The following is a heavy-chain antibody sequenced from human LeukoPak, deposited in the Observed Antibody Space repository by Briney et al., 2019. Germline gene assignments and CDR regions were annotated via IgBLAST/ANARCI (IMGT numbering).Heavy chain of an antibody. J-gene: IGHJ3*02. CDR2: IYTSGST. Sequence: PSETLSLTCTVSGGSISSYYWSWIRQPPGKGLEWIGYIYTSGSTNYNPSLKSRVTISVDTSKNQFSLKLSSVTAADTAVYYCARHQYNCNDDLRIAFDIWGQGTMVTVSS. CDR3: ARHQYNCNDDLRIAFDI. CDR1: GGSISSYY. V-gene: IGHV4-4*09. D-gene: IGHD1-1*01.